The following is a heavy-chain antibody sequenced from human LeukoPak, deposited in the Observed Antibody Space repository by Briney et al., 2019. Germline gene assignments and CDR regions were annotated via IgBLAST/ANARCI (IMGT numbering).Heavy chain of an antibody. J-gene: IGHJ5*02. V-gene: IGHV1-2*02. CDR3: ARDRIFGVVLHWFDP. Sequence: ASVKVSCMASGYTFTGYYMHWVRQAPGQGLEWMGWINPNSGGTNYAQKFQGRVTMTRDTSISTAYMELSRLRSDDTAVYYCARDRIFGVVLHWFDPWGQGTLVTVSS. D-gene: IGHD3-3*02. CDR2: INPNSGGT. CDR1: GYTFTGYY.